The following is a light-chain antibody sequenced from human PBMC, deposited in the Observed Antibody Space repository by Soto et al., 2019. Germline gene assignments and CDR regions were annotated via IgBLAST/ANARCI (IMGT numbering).Light chain of an antibody. J-gene: IGLJ3*02. V-gene: IGLV1-44*01. CDR2: SND. CDR3: ATWDDSLNGPV. Sequence: QAVVTQPPSASGTPGQRVTISCSGSSSNIGTHTVNWYQELPGTAPKLLIYSNDQRPSGVPDRFSGSKSGTSASLAISGLQSEDDADYYCATWDDSLNGPVFGGGTKVTVL. CDR1: SSNIGTHT.